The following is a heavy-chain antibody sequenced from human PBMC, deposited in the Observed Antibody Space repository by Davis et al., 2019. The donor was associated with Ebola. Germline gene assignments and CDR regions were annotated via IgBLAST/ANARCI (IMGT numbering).Heavy chain of an antibody. V-gene: IGHV3-11*04. CDR3: AKDRGWLAHDY. D-gene: IGHD3-22*01. CDR2: ISSSGSTI. Sequence: GESLKISCAASGFTFDDYGMSWIRQAPGKGLEWVSYISSSGSTIYYADSVKGRFTISRDNAKNSLYLQMNSLRAEDTAVYYCAKDRGWLAHDYWGQGTLVTVSA. CDR1: GFTFDDYG. J-gene: IGHJ4*02.